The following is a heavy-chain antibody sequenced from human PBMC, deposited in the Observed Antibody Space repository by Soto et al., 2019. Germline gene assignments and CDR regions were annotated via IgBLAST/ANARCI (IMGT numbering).Heavy chain of an antibody. CDR2: IYTSGST. Sequence: SETLSLTCTVSGGSISSYYWSWIRQPAGKGLEWIGRIYTSGSTNYNPSLKSRVTMSVDTSKNQFSLKLSSVTAADTAVYYCARSKQRWPYYYYYGMDVWGQGTTVTVS. D-gene: IGHD2-15*01. CDR1: GGSISSYY. V-gene: IGHV4-4*07. CDR3: ARSKQRWPYYYYYGMDV. J-gene: IGHJ6*02.